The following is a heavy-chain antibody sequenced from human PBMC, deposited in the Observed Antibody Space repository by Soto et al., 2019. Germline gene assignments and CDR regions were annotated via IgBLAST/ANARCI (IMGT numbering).Heavy chain of an antibody. V-gene: IGHV4-59*01. D-gene: IGHD4-17*01. CDR1: GGSISSYY. Sequence: SEPLSLTWTVAGGSISSYYWSWIRQPPGKGLEWIGYIYYSGSTNYNPSLKSRVTISVDTSKNQFSLKLSSVTAADTAVYYCARDSVTRPFDYWGQGTLVTVSS. CDR2: IYYSGST. CDR3: ARDSVTRPFDY. J-gene: IGHJ4*02.